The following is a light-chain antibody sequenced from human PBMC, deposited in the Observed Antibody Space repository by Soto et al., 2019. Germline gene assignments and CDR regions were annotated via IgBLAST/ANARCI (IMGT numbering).Light chain of an antibody. Sequence: EIVLSQPPRTLSFSPGERATLSCRASQSVSSNLAWYQQKPGQAPRLLIYGASNRATGIPDRFSGSGSGTDFTLTISRLEPEDFAVYYCLQYGISGTFGQGTKVDI. CDR1: QSVSSN. CDR2: GAS. CDR3: LQYGISGT. J-gene: IGKJ1*01. V-gene: IGKV3-20*01.